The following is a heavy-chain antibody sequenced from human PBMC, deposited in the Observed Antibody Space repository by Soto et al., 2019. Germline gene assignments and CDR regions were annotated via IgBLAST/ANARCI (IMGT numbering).Heavy chain of an antibody. CDR2: IIPILGIA. V-gene: IGHV1-69*04. CDR3: ARSGYSGYDYYF. CDR1: GYTFTSYG. Sequence: SVKVSCKASGYTFTSYGISWVRQAPGQGLEWMGRIIPILGIANYAQKFQGRVTITADKSTSTAYMELSSLRSEDTAVYYCARSGYSGYDYYFWGQGTLVTVSS. D-gene: IGHD5-12*01. J-gene: IGHJ4*02.